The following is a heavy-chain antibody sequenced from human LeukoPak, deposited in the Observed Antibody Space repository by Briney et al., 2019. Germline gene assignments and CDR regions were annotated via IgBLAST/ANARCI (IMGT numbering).Heavy chain of an antibody. CDR1: GFTFSSYA. J-gene: IGHJ4*02. D-gene: IGHD3-22*01. V-gene: IGHV3-23*01. Sequence: GSLRLSCAASGFTFSSYAMSWVRQAPGKGLEWVSAISGSGGSTYYADSVKGRFTISRDNSKNTLYLQMNSLRAEDTAVYYCAKADYDSSGYYYAYWGQGTLVTVSS. CDR3: AKADYDSSGYYYAY. CDR2: ISGSGGST.